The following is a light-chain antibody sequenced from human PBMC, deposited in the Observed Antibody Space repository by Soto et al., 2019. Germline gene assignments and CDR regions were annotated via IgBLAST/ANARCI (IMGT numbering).Light chain of an antibody. CDR2: DTS. V-gene: IGKV3-20*01. J-gene: IGKJ5*01. Sequence: IGLTPSPCTLSLYPRERAPLSCSASQSLSNSFIAWYQQKPGQAPRLLIYDTSSRATGIPDRFSGSGSGTDFTLTISRLEPEDFSVFYCQQYGTSEIIFGQGTRLEIK. CDR3: QQYGTSEII. CDR1: QSLSNSF.